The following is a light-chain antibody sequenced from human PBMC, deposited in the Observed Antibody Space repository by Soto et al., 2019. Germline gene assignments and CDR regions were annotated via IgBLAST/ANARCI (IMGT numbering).Light chain of an antibody. CDR1: SSDVGGYNY. J-gene: IGLJ1*01. Sequence: QSVLTQPASVSGSPGQSITISCTGTSSDVGGYNYVSWYQQHPGKAPKLMIYDVSNRPSGVSNRFSGSKSGNTASLTISGLQAEDEADYYCSSYTSSSTLNDFGTGTKAT. V-gene: IGLV2-14*01. CDR3: SSYTSSSTLND. CDR2: DVS.